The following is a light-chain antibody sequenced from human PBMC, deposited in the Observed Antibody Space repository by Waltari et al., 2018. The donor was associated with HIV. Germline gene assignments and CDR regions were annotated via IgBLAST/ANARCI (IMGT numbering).Light chain of an antibody. V-gene: IGLV2-14*01. CDR2: EVS. CDR1: TNDIASYKY. Sequence: QSVLTQPASVSGSPGQSPPPSGTRTTNDIASYKYVSWDPQSPDKAPKLIIYEVSTRPSGISSRFPGSKSGNTASLTISGLQADDEAYYHCSSYSRGALLFGGGTKVTVL. J-gene: IGLJ2*01. CDR3: SSYSRGALL.